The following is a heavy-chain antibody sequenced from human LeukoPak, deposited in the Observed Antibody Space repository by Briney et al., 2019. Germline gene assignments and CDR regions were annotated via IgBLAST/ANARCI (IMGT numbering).Heavy chain of an antibody. Sequence: GGSLRLSCAASGFTVSSNYMSWVRQAPGKGLEWVSVIYSGGSTYYADSVKGRFTISRDNSKNTLYLQMNSLRAEDTAVYYCARVKGVVATRSYFDYWGQGTLVTVSS. CDR2: IYSGGST. CDR1: GFTVSSNY. CDR3: ARVKGVVATRSYFDY. V-gene: IGHV3-66*01. J-gene: IGHJ4*02. D-gene: IGHD2-15*01.